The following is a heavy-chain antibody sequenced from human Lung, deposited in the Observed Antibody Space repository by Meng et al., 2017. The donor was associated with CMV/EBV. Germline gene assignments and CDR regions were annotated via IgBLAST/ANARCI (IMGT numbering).Heavy chain of an antibody. J-gene: IGHJ5*02. D-gene: IGHD2-2*01. CDR2: INPSGGST. CDR3: ARDSPRCSSTSCYPRGGWLDP. CDR1: YY. V-gene: IGHV1-46*01. Sequence: YYMHWVRQAPGQGLEWMGIINPSGGSTSYAQKFQGRVTMTRDTSTSTVYMELSSLRSEDTAVYYCARDSPRCSSTSCYPRGGWLDPWGQGTLVTVSS.